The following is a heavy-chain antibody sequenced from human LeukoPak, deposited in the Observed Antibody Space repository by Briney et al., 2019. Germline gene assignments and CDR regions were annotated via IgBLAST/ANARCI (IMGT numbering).Heavy chain of an antibody. V-gene: IGHV3-33*01. J-gene: IGHJ1*01. CDR3: ARDPGIAAAGVYFQH. CDR1: GFTFSSYG. CDR2: IWYDGSNK. D-gene: IGHD6-13*01. Sequence: GGSLRLSCAAPGFTFSSYGMHWVRQAPGKGLEWVAVIWYDGSNKYYADSVKGRFTISRDNSKNTLYLQMNSLRAEDTAVYYCARDPGIAAAGVYFQHWGQGTLVTVSS.